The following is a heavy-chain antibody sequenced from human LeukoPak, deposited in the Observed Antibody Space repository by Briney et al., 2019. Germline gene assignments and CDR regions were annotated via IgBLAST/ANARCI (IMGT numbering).Heavy chain of an antibody. J-gene: IGHJ4*02. Sequence: PSESLSLTCAVYGGSFSGYYWSWMRQPPGKGLEWIGEINHSGSTNYNPSLKSRVTISVDTSKNQFSLKLSSVTAADTAVYYCARADSSGCDDYWGQGTLVTVSS. CDR1: GGSFSGYY. V-gene: IGHV4-34*01. D-gene: IGHD6-19*01. CDR2: INHSGST. CDR3: ARADSSGCDDY.